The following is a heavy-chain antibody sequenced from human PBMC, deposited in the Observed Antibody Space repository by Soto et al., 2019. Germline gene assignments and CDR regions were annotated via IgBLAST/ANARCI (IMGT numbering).Heavy chain of an antibody. V-gene: IGHV3-74*03. CDR3: AKDVVVGATTGLGDYYYYYGMDV. CDR1: GFTFSTYW. J-gene: IGHJ6*02. CDR2: ISSDGTNT. D-gene: IGHD1-26*01. Sequence: GSLRLSCAASGFTFSTYWMTWVRQPPGKGLVWVSHISSDGTNTKYADSVKGRFTISRDNAKNTLYLQMNSLRAEDTAVYYCAKDVVVGATTGLGDYYYYYGMDVWGQGTTVTVSS.